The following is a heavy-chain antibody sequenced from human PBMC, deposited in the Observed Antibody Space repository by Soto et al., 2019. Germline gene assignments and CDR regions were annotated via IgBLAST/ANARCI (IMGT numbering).Heavy chain of an antibody. Sequence: ASVKVSCKVSGYTLTELSMHWVRQAPGKGLEWMGGFDPEDGETIYAQKFQGRVTMTEDTSTDTAYMELSSLRSEDTAVYYCATRPPPYDSSGYSSYYFDYWGQGTLVTVSS. J-gene: IGHJ4*02. V-gene: IGHV1-24*01. CDR2: FDPEDGET. CDR3: ATRPPPYDSSGYSSYYFDY. CDR1: GYTLTELS. D-gene: IGHD3-22*01.